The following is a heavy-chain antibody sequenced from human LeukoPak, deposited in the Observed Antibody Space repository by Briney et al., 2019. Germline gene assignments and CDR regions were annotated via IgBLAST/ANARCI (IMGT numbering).Heavy chain of an antibody. CDR3: ARRDCSGGSCYLTSRAFDI. J-gene: IGHJ3*02. CDR2: ISSSSYI. CDR1: GFTFSSYS. D-gene: IGHD2-15*01. Sequence: GGSLRLSCAASGFTFSSYSMNWVRQAPGKGLEWVSSISSSSYIYYADSVKGRFTISRDNAKNSLYLQMNSLRAEDTAVYYCARRDCSGGSCYLTSRAFDIWGQGTMVTVSS. V-gene: IGHV3-21*01.